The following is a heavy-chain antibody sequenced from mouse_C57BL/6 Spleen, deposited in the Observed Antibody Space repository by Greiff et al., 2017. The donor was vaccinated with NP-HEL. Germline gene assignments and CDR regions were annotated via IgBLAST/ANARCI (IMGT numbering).Heavy chain of an antibody. CDR1: GYTFTSYW. Sequence: QVQLQQPGAELVRPGSSVKLSCKASGYTFTSYWMHWVKQRPIQGLEWIGNIDPSDSETHYNQKFKDKATLTVDKSSSTAYMQLSSLTSEDSAVYYCARERTYYSNSAWFAYWGQGTLVTVSA. CDR3: ARERTYYSNSAWFAY. CDR2: IDPSDSET. J-gene: IGHJ3*01. V-gene: IGHV1-52*01. D-gene: IGHD2-5*01.